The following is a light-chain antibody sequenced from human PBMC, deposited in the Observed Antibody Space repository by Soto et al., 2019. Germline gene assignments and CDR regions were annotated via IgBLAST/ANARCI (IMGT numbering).Light chain of an antibody. Sequence: QSALTQPASVSASPGQSITISCTGTSSDVGRYNYVSWYQQHPGKAPQLLIYDVSKRPSGVSTRFSGSKSGNTATLTISGLQAEDEADYYCGSYSDSITRVFGSGTKVTVL. V-gene: IGLV2-14*03. CDR3: GSYSDSITRV. CDR2: DVS. J-gene: IGLJ1*01. CDR1: SSDVGRYNY.